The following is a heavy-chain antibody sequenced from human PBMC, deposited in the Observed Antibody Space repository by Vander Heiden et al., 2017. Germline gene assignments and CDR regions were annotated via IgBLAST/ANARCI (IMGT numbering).Heavy chain of an antibody. Sequence: QLQLQESGPGLVKPSETLSLTCTVSGGSISSSSYYWGWIRQPPGKGLEWIGSIYYSGSTYYNPSLKSRVTRSLDTSKNQFSLKLSSVTAADTAVYYCARVLKNYEILTGYFPKWFDPWGQGTLVTVSS. CDR3: ARVLKNYEILTGYFPKWFDP. V-gene: IGHV4-39*01. J-gene: IGHJ5*02. D-gene: IGHD3-9*01. CDR2: IYYSGST. CDR1: GGSISSSSYY.